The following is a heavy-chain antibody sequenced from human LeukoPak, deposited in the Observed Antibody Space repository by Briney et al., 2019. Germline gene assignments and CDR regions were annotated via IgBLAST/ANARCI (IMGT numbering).Heavy chain of an antibody. J-gene: IGHJ6*03. CDR3: AAILSYDSSSPYYYYYYMDV. V-gene: IGHV4-61*02. CDR1: GGSISSGSYY. D-gene: IGHD3-22*01. CDR2: IYTSGST. Sequence: PSETLSLTCTVSGGSISSGSYYWSWIRQPAGKGLEWIGRIYTSGSTNYNPSLKSRVTISVDTSKNQFSLKLSSVTAADTAVYYCAAILSYDSSSPYYYYYYMDVWGKGTTVTISS.